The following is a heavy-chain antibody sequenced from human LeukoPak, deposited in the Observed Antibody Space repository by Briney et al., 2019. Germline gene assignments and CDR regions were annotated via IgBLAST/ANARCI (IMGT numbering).Heavy chain of an antibody. J-gene: IGHJ4*02. CDR2: IYYSGST. CDR1: GGSIRSGDYY. CDR3: ARESPTVGY. D-gene: IGHD4-23*01. V-gene: IGHV4-30-4*08. Sequence: SQTMSLTCTVSGGSIRSGDYYWSWIRQPPGKGLEWIGYIYYSGSTYYNPPLKSRVTISVDTSKNQFSLELSSVTAADTAVYYCARESPTVGYWGQGTLVTVSS.